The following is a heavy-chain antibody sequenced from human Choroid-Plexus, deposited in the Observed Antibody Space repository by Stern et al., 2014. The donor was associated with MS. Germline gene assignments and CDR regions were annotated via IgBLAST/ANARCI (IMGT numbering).Heavy chain of an antibody. CDR2: VSYDGSNK. CDR1: GFTFGSCA. D-gene: IGHD2/OR15-2a*01. J-gene: IGHJ5*02. V-gene: IGHV3-30*18. Sequence: VQLVESGGGVVQPGRPLRLSCVASGFTFGSCAMHWVRQAPGKGLEWVAGVSYDGSNKYYADSGKGRFTISRDNSQNTLYMQMSSLRPEDTAVYYCAKDRHYLTYFFDHWGQGARVTVSS. CDR3: AKDRHYLTYFFDH.